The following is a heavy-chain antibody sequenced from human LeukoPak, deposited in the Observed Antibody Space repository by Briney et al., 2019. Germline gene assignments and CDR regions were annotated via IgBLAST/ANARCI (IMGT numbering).Heavy chain of an antibody. Sequence: GGSLRLSCAASGFTFSSYAIHWVRQAPGKGLEYVSGISSNGGSTYYANSVKGRFTISRDDSKNTLYLQMGSLRAEDMAVYYCARSYRSGWYYFDYWGQGTRVAVSS. V-gene: IGHV3-64*01. CDR1: GFTFSSYA. D-gene: IGHD6-19*01. CDR2: ISSNGGST. CDR3: ARSYRSGWYYFDY. J-gene: IGHJ4*02.